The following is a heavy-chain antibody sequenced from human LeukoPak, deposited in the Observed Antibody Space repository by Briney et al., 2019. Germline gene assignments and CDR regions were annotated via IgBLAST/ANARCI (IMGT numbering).Heavy chain of an antibody. Sequence: GRTLRLSCSASGFTFRNFAMTWVRPAPGKGLEWEVAVTGNGSRTYYADSVKGRFTISRDNSNDTLFLHMSSLRVEDSATYYCAKDHPMVGGPGYYWGQGILVTVSS. CDR1: GFTFRNFA. J-gene: IGHJ4*02. V-gene: IGHV3-23*01. CDR2: VTGNGSRT. D-gene: IGHD2-8*01. CDR3: AKDHPMVGGPGYY.